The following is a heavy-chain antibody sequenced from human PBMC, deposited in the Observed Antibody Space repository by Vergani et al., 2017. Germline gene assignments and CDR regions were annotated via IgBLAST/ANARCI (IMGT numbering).Heavy chain of an antibody. D-gene: IGHD6-6*01. Sequence: QVQLVESGGGVVQPGRSLRLSCAASGFTFSSYGMHWVRQAPGKGLEWVAVISYDGSNKYYADSVKGRFTISRDNSKNTLYLQMNSRRAEDTAVYYCAKDLSSSDYYYGMDVWGQGTTVTVSS. CDR3: AKDLSSSDYYYGMDV. J-gene: IGHJ6*02. V-gene: IGHV3-30*18. CDR2: ISYDGSNK. CDR1: GFTFSSYG.